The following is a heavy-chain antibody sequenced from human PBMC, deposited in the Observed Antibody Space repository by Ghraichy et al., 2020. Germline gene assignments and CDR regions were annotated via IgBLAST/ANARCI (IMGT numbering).Heavy chain of an antibody. Sequence: GESLNISCAASGFTFSSYAMSWVRLAPGKGLEWVSAISGGGGMTYYADSVKGRFTISRDNSKNTLYLQMNSLRAEDTAVYYCAKALRFLEWPPKGLDVWGQGTTVTVSS. D-gene: IGHD3-3*01. CDR3: AKALRFLEWPPKGLDV. J-gene: IGHJ6*02. CDR2: ISGGGGMT. CDR1: GFTFSSYA. V-gene: IGHV3-23*01.